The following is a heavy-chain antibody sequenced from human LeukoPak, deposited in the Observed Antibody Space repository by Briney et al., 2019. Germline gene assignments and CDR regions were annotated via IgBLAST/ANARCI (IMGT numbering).Heavy chain of an antibody. J-gene: IGHJ4*02. D-gene: IGHD4-17*01. CDR2: INPSGGST. Sequence: ASVKVSCKASGYTFTSYYMHWVGQAPGQGLEWMGIINPSGGSTSYAQKFQGRVTMTRDTSTSTVYMELSSLRSEDTAVYYCARTSRTTGDFDYWGQGTLVTVSS. CDR1: GYTFTSYY. CDR3: ARTSRTTGDFDY. V-gene: IGHV1-46*01.